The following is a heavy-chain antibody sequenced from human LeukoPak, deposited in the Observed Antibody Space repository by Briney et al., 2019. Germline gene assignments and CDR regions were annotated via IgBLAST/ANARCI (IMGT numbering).Heavy chain of an antibody. D-gene: IGHD5-24*01. CDR3: VRDMATGRFDP. CDR1: GFTFSHYW. Sequence: PGGSLRLSCSAPGFTFSHYWMTWVRQSSGKGLELVANIKHDGSESYYLDSVKGRFTTSRDNDKNSLYLQMNSLRVEDTAVYYCVRDMATGRFDPWGQGTRVTVSS. J-gene: IGHJ5*02. CDR2: IKHDGSES. V-gene: IGHV3-7*01.